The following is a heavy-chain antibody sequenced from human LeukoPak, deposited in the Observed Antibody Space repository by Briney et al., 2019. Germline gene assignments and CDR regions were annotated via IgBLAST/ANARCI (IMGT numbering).Heavy chain of an antibody. D-gene: IGHD1-26*01. Sequence: PGGSLRLSCAASGFTFSSYGMHWVRQAPGKGLEWVSAISGSGGSTYYADSVKGRFTISRDNSKNTLYLQMNSLRAEDTAVYYCAKNSGSYDLHYWGQGTLVTVSS. CDR3: AKNSGSYDLHY. J-gene: IGHJ4*02. CDR1: GFTFSSYG. V-gene: IGHV3-23*01. CDR2: ISGSGGST.